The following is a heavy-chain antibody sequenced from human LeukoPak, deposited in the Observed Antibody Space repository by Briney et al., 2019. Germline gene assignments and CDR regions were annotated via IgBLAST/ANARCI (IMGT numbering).Heavy chain of an antibody. D-gene: IGHD2-8*02. J-gene: IGHJ3*02. Sequence: TSVKVSCKASGFTFTTSAVQWVRQARGQRLEWIGRIVVGSGNTDHAQRFQGRLTITRDISTSTAYMELSSLTSDDTAVYYCAAVPNANAWYWDDAFDIWGQGTMVTVSS. CDR2: IVVGSGNT. V-gene: IGHV1-58*01. CDR3: AAVPNANAWYWDDAFDI. CDR1: GFTFTTSA.